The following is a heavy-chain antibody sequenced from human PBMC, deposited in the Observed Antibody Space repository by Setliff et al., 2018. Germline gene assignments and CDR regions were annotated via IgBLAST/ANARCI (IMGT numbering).Heavy chain of an antibody. CDR2: ISSSGSTI. J-gene: IGHJ2*01. CDR3: ARGWASDWYFDL. D-gene: IGHD6-13*01. CDR1: GFTFSSYE. Sequence: PGGSLRLSCAVFGFTFSSYEMNWVRQAPGKGLEWVSYISSSGSTIYYADSVKGRFTISRDNAKNSLYLQMNSLRAEDTAVYYCARGWASDWYFDLWGRGTLVTVSS. V-gene: IGHV3-48*03.